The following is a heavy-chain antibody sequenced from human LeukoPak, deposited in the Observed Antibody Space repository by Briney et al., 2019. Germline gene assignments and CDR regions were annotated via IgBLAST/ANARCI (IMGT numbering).Heavy chain of an antibody. CDR1: GYTFTSYG. Sequence: ASVKVSCKASGYTFTSYGISWVRQAPGQGLEWMGWINPNSGGTNYAQKFQGRVTMTRDTSISTAYMELSRLRSDDTAVYYCASDSSGYYAHFDYWGQGTLVTVSS. CDR3: ASDSSGYYAHFDY. J-gene: IGHJ4*02. D-gene: IGHD3-22*01. V-gene: IGHV1-2*02. CDR2: INPNSGGT.